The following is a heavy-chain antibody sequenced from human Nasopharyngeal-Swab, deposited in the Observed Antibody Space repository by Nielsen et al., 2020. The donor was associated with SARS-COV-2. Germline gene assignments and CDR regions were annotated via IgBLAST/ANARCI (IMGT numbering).Heavy chain of an antibody. D-gene: IGHD6-13*01. CDR3: AKDRWRSSSWYGNWFDP. Sequence: WIRQPPGKGLEWVSSISSSSSYIYYADSVKGRFTISRDNSKNTLYLQMNSLRAEDTAVYYCAKDRWRSSSWYGNWFDPWGQGTLVTVSS. J-gene: IGHJ5*02. V-gene: IGHV3-21*04. CDR2: ISSSSSYI.